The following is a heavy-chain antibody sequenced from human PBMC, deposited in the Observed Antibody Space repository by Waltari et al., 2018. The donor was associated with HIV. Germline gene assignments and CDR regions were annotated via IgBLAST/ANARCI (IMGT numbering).Heavy chain of an antibody. Sequence: QVQLVQSGTEVKEPGASLKVSCKASGYPFSDNDINWVRQAPGRGLEWMGWMNPKTGNTGFAQTLQGRVILTRDASMNTAYMELNNLTSGDTAVYYCARQGAGDYGDYLFDYWGQGTLLTVSS. CDR3: ARQGAGDYGDYLFDY. V-gene: IGHV1-8*01. CDR2: MNPKTGNT. D-gene: IGHD4-17*01. CDR1: GYPFSDND. J-gene: IGHJ4*02.